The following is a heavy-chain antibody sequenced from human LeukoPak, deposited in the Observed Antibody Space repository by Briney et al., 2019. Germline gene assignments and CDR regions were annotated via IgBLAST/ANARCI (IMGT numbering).Heavy chain of an antibody. CDR1: GFTFSSYS. CDR3: ASRGV. J-gene: IGHJ4*02. Sequence: GGSLRLSCAASGFTFSSYSMNWVRQAPGKGLEWVSSISSNSSYLVYADSVKGRFTIARDNAKNSLYLQMNSLRAEDTAVYYCASRGVWGQGTLVTVSS. V-gene: IGHV3-21*01. CDR2: ISSNSSYL.